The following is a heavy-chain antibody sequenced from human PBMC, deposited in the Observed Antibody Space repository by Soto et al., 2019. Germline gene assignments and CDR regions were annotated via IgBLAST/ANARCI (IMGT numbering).Heavy chain of an antibody. CDR3: ARSLAGAPYDFYFDY. D-gene: IGHD3-3*01. CDR2: VSTTSRGSHI. V-gene: IGHV3-21*06. J-gene: IGHJ4*02. Sequence: EVRLVESGGGRVKPGGSLRLSCAASGFAFSLYGMNWVRQAPGKGLEWVSSVSTTSRGSHIYYADSVQGRFTISRDDAESSLHLQMNSLRAEDTALYFCARSLAGAPYDFYFDYWGQGVLVTVSP. CDR1: GFAFSLYG.